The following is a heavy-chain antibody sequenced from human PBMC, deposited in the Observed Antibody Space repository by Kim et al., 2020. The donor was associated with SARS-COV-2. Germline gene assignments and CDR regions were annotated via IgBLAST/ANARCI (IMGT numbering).Heavy chain of an antibody. CDR2: ISYDGSNK. J-gene: IGHJ6*02. V-gene: IGHV3-30*18. CDR3: AKELRTYYYYGMDV. CDR1: GFTFSSYG. Sequence: GGSLRLSCAASGFTFSSYGMHWVRQAPGKGLEWVAVISYDGSNKYYADSVKGRFTISRDNSKNTLYLQMNSLRAEDTAVYYCAKELRTYYYYGMDVWGQGTTVTVSS. D-gene: IGHD2-21*01.